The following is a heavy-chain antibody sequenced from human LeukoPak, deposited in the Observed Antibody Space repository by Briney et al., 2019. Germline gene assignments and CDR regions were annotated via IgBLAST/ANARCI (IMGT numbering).Heavy chain of an antibody. V-gene: IGHV4-59*01. CDR1: GGSISSCY. CDR2: IYYSGST. D-gene: IGHD5-12*01. Sequence: SETLSLTCTVSGGSISSCYWSWIRQPPGKGLEWIGYIYYSGSTNYNPSLKSRVTISVDTSKNQFSLKLSSVTAADTAVYYCARDAATIPRNYYYGMDVWGQGTTVTVSS. CDR3: ARDAATIPRNYYYGMDV. J-gene: IGHJ6*02.